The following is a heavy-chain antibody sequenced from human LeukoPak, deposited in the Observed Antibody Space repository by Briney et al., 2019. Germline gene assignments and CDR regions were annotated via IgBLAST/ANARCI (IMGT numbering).Heavy chain of an antibody. J-gene: IGHJ4*02. CDR2: INNDGSST. D-gene: IGHD4-11*01. CDR3: GTYSNSGFDY. CDR1: GFTFSSYW. V-gene: IGHV3-74*01. Sequence: GGSLRLSCGASGFTFSSYWMHWVRQAPGKGLVWVSRINNDGSSTSYADSVKGRFTISRDNAKNTLYLQMNSLRAEDTAVYYCGTYSNSGFDYWGQGTLVTVSS.